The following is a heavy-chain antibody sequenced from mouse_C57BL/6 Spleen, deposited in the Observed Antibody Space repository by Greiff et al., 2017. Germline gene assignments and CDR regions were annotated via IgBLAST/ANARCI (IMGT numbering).Heavy chain of an antibody. CDR1: GYAFSSSW. D-gene: IGHD1-1*01. CDR2: IYPGDGDN. CDR3: ASGNYDGSSPWFAY. Sequence: VQLQESGPELVKPGASVKISCKASGYAFSSSWMNWVKQRPGKGLEGIGRIYPGDGDNNYNGKFKGKATLTADKSASTAYMQLSRLTSEDSAVYFCASGNYDGSSPWFAYWGQGTLVTVSA. V-gene: IGHV1-82*01. J-gene: IGHJ3*01.